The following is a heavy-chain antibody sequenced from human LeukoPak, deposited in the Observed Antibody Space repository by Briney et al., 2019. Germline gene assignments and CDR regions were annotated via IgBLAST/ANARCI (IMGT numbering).Heavy chain of an antibody. V-gene: IGHV3-15*01. CDR3: AAVGEWLSNAFNT. CDR1: RFTPSIAW. J-gene: IGHJ3*02. D-gene: IGHD3-3*01. CDR2: IKSRGDGETS. Sequence: GGSLRLSCAASRFTPSIAWMRWVCAAPGRGVEWVGRIKSRGDGETSDYAASVKDRFIISRDDSKHTLYLQMDSLRTEDTAIYYCAAVGEWLSNAFNTWGQGTLVTVSA.